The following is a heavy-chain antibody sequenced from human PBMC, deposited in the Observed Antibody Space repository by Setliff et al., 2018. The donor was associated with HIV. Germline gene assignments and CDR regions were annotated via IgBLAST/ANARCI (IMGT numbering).Heavy chain of an antibody. CDR1: GYRFSTFG. Sequence: ASVKVSCKAPGYRFSTFGISWVRQAPGQGFEWMGWISGYNADTDYAQKFQGRVSMTTDISTNTAYMELRSLRSDDTAVYYCARDNVRGPTNAMDVWGQGTTVTVSS. V-gene: IGHV1-18*01. CDR3: ARDNVRGPTNAMDV. J-gene: IGHJ6*02. CDR2: ISGYNADT. D-gene: IGHD3-10*01.